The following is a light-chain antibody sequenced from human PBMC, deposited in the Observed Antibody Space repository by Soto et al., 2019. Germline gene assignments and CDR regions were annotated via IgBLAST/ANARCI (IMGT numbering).Light chain of an antibody. CDR2: AAS. CDR3: QTYNSCPYT. Sequence: DIQMTQSPSSLSASVGDRVTITCRASQGISNYLAWYQQKPGQVPKLLLYAASTLQSGVPSRFSGSVSGTDFTLTIGSLQPEDVATYYCQTYNSCPYTFGQGTKLEIK. V-gene: IGKV1-27*01. CDR1: QGISNY. J-gene: IGKJ2*01.